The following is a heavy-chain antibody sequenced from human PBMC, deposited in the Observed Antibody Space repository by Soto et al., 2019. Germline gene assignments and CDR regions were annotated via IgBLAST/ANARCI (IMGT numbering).Heavy chain of an antibody. CDR2: IRSKAYGGTT. D-gene: IGHD3-10*01. CDR3: TRDGITIFRGVIPTGTRRDYYYYGMDV. J-gene: IGHJ6*02. V-gene: IGHV3-49*03. CDR1: GFTFGDYA. Sequence: GGSLRLSCTASGFTFGDYAMSWFRQAPGKGLEWVGFIRSKAYGGTTEYAASVKGRFTISRDDSKSIAYLQMNSLKTEDTAVYYCTRDGITIFRGVIPTGTRRDYYYYGMDVWGQGTTVTVSS.